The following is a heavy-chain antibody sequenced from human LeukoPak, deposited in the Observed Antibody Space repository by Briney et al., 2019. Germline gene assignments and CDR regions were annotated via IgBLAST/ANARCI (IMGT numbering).Heavy chain of an antibody. CDR2: ISASGSDT. CDR3: ATQHTSGWYVY. D-gene: IGHD6-19*01. J-gene: IGHJ4*02. Sequence: PGGSLRLSCAASGFTFSSYAVSWVRQTPGKGLEWVSAISASGSDTYYADSVKGRFTISRDNSKNTLSLQVNSLRAEDTAVYYCATQHTSGWYVYWGRGALVTVSS. V-gene: IGHV3-23*01. CDR1: GFTFSSYA.